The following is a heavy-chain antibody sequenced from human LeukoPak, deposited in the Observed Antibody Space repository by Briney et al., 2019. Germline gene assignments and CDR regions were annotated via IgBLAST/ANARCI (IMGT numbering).Heavy chain of an antibody. J-gene: IGHJ4*02. V-gene: IGHV3-9*01. CDR2: ISWNSGSI. CDR1: GFTFDDYA. Sequence: PGGSLRLSCAASGFTFDDYAMHWVRQAPGKGLEWVSGISWNSGSIGYADSVKGRFTISRDNSKNTLYLQMNSLRAEDTAVYYCAKERRAAAGTWFDYWGQGTLVTVSS. D-gene: IGHD6-13*01. CDR3: AKERRAAAGTWFDY.